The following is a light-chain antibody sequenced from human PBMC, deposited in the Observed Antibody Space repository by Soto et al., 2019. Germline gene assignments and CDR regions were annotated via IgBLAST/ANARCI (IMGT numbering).Light chain of an antibody. CDR1: SSNIGAGYG. CDR3: QSYDSRLRGSV. V-gene: IGLV1-40*01. J-gene: IGLJ2*01. Sequence: QSVLTQPPSVSGAPGQRVTISCTGSSSNIGAGYGVHWYQQLPGAAPKVVIYGNNNRPAGVPDRFSGSKSGTSASLAITGLQADDEADYFRQSYDSRLRGSVFGGGTKLTVL. CDR2: GNN.